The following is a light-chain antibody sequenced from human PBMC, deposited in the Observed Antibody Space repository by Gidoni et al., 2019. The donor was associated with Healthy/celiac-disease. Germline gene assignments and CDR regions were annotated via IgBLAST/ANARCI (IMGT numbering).Light chain of an antibody. CDR3: NSRDSSGNHLV. V-gene: IGLV3-19*01. CDR2: GKN. CDR1: SLRSYY. Sequence: SSELTQDPAVSVDLGQTVRITCQGDSLRSYYASWYRQKPGQAPVLVIYGKNNRPSGIPDRFSGSSSGNTASLTITGAQAEDEADYYCNSRDSSGNHLVFGGGTKLTVL. J-gene: IGLJ2*01.